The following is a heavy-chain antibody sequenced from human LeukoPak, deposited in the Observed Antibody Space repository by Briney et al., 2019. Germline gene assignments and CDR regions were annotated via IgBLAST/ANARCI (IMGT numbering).Heavy chain of an antibody. D-gene: IGHD3-22*01. V-gene: IGHV3-11*04. CDR2: ISSSGDTI. Sequence: GGSLRLSCAASGFTFSGYYMSWIRQAPGKGLEWISYISSSGDTINYADSVKGRLTVSRDNSKNTLYLQMSSLRAEDTAVYYCAKATYYYDTSGYYSGDYWGQGTLVTVSS. J-gene: IGHJ4*02. CDR1: GFTFSGYY. CDR3: AKATYYYDTSGYYSGDY.